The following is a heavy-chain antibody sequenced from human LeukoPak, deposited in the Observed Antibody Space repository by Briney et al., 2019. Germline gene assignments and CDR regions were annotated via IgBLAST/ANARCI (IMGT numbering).Heavy chain of an antibody. J-gene: IGHJ4*02. D-gene: IGHD3-10*01. CDR1: GYTFTSYG. V-gene: IGHV1-18*01. CDR3: ARDGGYGSGSYYNVGVDY. Sequence: ASVKVSCKASGYTFTSYGISWVRQAPGQGLEWMAWINVYNGDTYYAQKCQGRVTMTTDTSTSTAYRELRSLRADDTAVYYCARDGGYGSGSYYNVGVDYWGQGTLVTVSS. CDR2: INVYNGDT.